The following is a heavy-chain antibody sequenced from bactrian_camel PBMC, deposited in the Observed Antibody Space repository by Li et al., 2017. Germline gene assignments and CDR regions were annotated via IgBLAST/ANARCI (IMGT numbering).Heavy chain of an antibody. D-gene: IGHD5*01. CDR2: IDDVGST. CDR3: AVGHWGGGVCFPAAVT. Sequence: VQLVESGGGSVQPGGSLRLSCAASVGSFYCMGWYRQIPGKEREAVAAIDDVGSTSYANSVKGRFTISKDNAMNTLYLQMDSLKPEDSAMYYCAVGHWGGGVCFPAAVTGARGPRSPSP. V-gene: IGHV3S53*01. CDR1: VGSFYC. J-gene: IGHJ4*01.